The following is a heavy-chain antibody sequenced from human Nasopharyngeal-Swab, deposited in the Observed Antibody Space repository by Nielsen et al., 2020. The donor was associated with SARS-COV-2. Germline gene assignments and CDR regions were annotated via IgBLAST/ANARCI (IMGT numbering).Heavy chain of an antibody. V-gene: IGHV4-34*01. Sequence: SETLSLTCAVYGGSFSGYYWSWIRQPPGKGLEWIGEINHSGSTNYNPSLKSRVTISVDTSKNQFSLKLSSVTAADTAVYYCARTPEQLVRNHYFDYWGQGTLVTVSS. CDR3: ARTPEQLVRNHYFDY. CDR1: GGSFSGYY. J-gene: IGHJ4*02. D-gene: IGHD6-6*01. CDR2: INHSGST.